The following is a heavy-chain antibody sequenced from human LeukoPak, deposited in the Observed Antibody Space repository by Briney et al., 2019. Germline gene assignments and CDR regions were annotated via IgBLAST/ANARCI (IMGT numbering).Heavy chain of an antibody. CDR3: ARGDEDIVVVPAAITPQNWRYYYYYMDV. D-gene: IGHD2-2*01. CDR1: GYTLTELS. J-gene: IGHJ6*03. V-gene: IGHV1-24*01. Sequence: ASVKVSCKVSGYTLTELSMHWVRQAPGKGLEWMGGFDPEDGETIYAQKFQGRVTMTEDTSTDTAYMELSSLRSEDTAVYYCARGDEDIVVVPAAITPQNWRYYYYYMDVWGKGTTVTISS. CDR2: FDPEDGET.